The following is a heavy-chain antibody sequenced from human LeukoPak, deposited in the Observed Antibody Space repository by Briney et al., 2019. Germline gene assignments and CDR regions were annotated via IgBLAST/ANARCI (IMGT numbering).Heavy chain of an antibody. CDR3: ARDPAATHRAFDI. J-gene: IGHJ3*02. Sequence: SETLSLTCTVSGGSISSNDYYWSWIRQPPGKGLEWIGYIHYSGDTYYNPSRKSRVTISVDTSKRQFSLNLSSVTAADTAVYYCARDPAATHRAFDIWGQGTMVTVSS. D-gene: IGHD6-13*01. CDR2: IHYSGDT. CDR1: GGSISSNDYY. V-gene: IGHV4-30-4*01.